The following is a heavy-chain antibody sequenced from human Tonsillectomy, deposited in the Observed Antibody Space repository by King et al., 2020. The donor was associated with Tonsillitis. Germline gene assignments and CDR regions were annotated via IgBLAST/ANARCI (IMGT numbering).Heavy chain of an antibody. D-gene: IGHD3-22*01. V-gene: IGHV4-30-2*01. J-gene: IGHJ3*02. CDR1: GGSISSGGYS. CDR3: ARVMYYYDGSGYPVTAFDI. CDR2: IYHSGST. Sequence: QLQESGSGLVKPSQTLSLTCAVSGGSISSGGYSWSWIRQPPGKGLEWIGYIYHSGSTYYNPSLKSRVTISVDRSKNQFSLKLSSVTAADTAVYYCARVMYYYDGSGYPVTAFDIWGQGTMVTVSS.